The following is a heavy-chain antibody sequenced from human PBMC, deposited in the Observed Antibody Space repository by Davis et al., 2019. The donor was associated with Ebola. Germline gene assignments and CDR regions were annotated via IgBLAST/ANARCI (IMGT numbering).Heavy chain of an antibody. CDR1: GFTSSSYW. CDR3: ARVRVNWFDP. D-gene: IGHD4-17*01. V-gene: IGHV3-7*01. J-gene: IGHJ5*02. CDR2: IKQDGSEK. Sequence: GGSLRLSCAASGFTSSSYWMSWVRQAPGKGLEWVANIKQDGSEKYYVDSVKGRFTISRDNAKNSLYLQMNSLRAEDTAVYYCARVRVNWFDPWGQGTLVTVSS.